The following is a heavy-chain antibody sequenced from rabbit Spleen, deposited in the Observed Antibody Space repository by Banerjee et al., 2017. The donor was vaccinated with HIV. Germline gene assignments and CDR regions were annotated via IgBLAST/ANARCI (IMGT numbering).Heavy chain of an antibody. CDR1: GFSFNSGYD. V-gene: IGHV1S40*01. D-gene: IGHD7-1*01. Sequence: QSLEESGGGLVKPGASLTLTCKASGFSFNSGYDMCWVRQAPGKGLEWIACINTVTGKTVYASWAKGRFTCSKTSSTTVTLQMTSLTVADTATYFCARDSGYGIAGVEFNLWGPGTLVTVS. CDR3: ARDSGYGIAGVEFNL. J-gene: IGHJ4*01. CDR2: INTVTGKT.